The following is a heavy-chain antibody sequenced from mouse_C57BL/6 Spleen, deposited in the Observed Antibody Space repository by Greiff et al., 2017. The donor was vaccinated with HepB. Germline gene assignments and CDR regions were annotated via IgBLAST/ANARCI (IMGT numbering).Heavy chain of an antibody. CDR1: GYSITSGYD. CDR2: ISYSGST. CDR3: ARGDSSGYLFAY. V-gene: IGHV3-1*01. Sequence: EVQLQQSGPGMVKPSQSLSLTCTVTGYSITSGYDWHWIRHFPGNKLEWMGYISYSGSTNYNPSLKSRISITHDTSKNHFFLKLNSVTTEDTATSYCARGDSSGYLFAYWGQGTLVTVSA. J-gene: IGHJ3*01. D-gene: IGHD3-2*01.